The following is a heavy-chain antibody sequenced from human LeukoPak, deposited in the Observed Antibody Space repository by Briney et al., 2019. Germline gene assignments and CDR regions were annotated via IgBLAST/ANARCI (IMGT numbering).Heavy chain of an antibody. D-gene: IGHD4/OR15-4a*01. CDR1: GGSISSSSYY. J-gene: IGHJ6*02. CDR2: IYYSGST. V-gene: IGHV4-39*01. Sequence: PADTLSLTCTVSGGSISSSSYYWGWIRQPPGKGLEWIRCIYYSGSTYYNPSLKSRVTISVDTSKNQFSLKLSSVTAADTAVYYCARHFSLTSDGYYYYGMDVWGQGTTVTVSS. CDR3: ARHFSLTSDGYYYYGMDV.